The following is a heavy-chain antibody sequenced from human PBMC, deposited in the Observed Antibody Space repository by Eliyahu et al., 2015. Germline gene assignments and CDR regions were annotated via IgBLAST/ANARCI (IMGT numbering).Heavy chain of an antibody. Sequence: QVQLVESGGGVVQPGRSLXLSCXAXGFTFSSYGMHWXRQAPGKGLEWVAVISYDGSNKYXADSVKGRFTISRDNSKNTLYLQMNSLRAEDTAVYYCAKPRQHWVTVDAFDIWGQGTMVTVSS. CDR3: AKPRQHWVTVDAFDI. CDR1: GFTFSSYG. CDR2: ISYDGSNK. V-gene: IGHV3-30*18. D-gene: IGHD4-23*01. J-gene: IGHJ3*02.